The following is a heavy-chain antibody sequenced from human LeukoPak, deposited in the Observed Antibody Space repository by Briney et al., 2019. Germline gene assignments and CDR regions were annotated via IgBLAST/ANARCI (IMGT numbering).Heavy chain of an antibody. CDR2: IYTSGST. CDR3: ASQNFLGYCSGGSCYSSFDY. D-gene: IGHD2-15*01. Sequence: SQTLSLTCTVSGGSISSGSYYWSWIRQPAGKGLEWIGRIYTSGSTYYNPSLKSPVTISVDTSKNQFSLKLSSVTAADTAVYYCASQNFLGYCSGGSCYSSFDYWGQGTLVTVSS. J-gene: IGHJ4*02. CDR1: GGSISSGSYY. V-gene: IGHV4-61*02.